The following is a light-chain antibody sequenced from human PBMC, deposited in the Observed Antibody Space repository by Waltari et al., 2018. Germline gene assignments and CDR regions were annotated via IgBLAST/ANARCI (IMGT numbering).Light chain of an antibody. Sequence: EIVMTQSPAALSVSPGERATLSCRASQSVSSKLAWYQQKRGQAPRLLIYGASTRATGIPARFSGSGSGTEFTLTISSLQSEDFAVYYCQQYYNWPPLTFGGGTKVEIK. J-gene: IGKJ4*01. CDR2: GAS. CDR1: QSVSSK. V-gene: IGKV3-15*01. CDR3: QQYYNWPPLT.